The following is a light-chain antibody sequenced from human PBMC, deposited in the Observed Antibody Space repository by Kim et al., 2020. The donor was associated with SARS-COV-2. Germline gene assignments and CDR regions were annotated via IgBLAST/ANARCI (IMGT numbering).Light chain of an antibody. CDR1: QGVRSGY. CDR2: ETS. J-gene: IGKJ4*01. Sequence: SRGQRTTRTCRASQGVRSGYVAWYQQRPGQAPRVLMYETSKRAIGIPDRFSGSGSGTDFTLIINRLEPEDFAVYYCQQYDSSPFTFGGGTKVDIK. CDR3: QQYDSSPFT. V-gene: IGKV3-20*01.